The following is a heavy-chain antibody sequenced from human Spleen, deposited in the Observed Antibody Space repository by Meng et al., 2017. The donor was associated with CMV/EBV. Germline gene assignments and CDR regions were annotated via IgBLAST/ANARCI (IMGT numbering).Heavy chain of an antibody. V-gene: IGHV3-21*01. Sequence: GESLKISCAASGFTFSSYSMNWVRQAPGKGLEWVSSISSSSSYIYYADSVKGRFTISRDNTKNSLYLQMNSLRAEDSALYYCAKEAGGYYCDHWGQGTLVTVSS. CDR3: AKEAGGYYCDH. D-gene: IGHD3-10*01. CDR1: GFTFSSYS. J-gene: IGHJ4*02. CDR2: ISSSSSYI.